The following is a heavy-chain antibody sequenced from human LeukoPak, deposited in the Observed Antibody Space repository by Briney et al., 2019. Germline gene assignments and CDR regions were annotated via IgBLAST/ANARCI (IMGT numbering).Heavy chain of an antibody. V-gene: IGHV1-18*01. Sequence: ASVKVSCKASGYTFTSYGISWVRHAPGQGLEWMGWISAYNGNTNYAQKLQGRVTMTTDTSTSTAYMELRSLRSDDTAVCYCARDVRRSGYCSGGSCYSRLGYWGQGTLVTVSS. J-gene: IGHJ4*02. CDR1: GYTFTSYG. CDR2: ISAYNGNT. D-gene: IGHD2-15*01. CDR3: ARDVRRSGYCSGGSCYSRLGY.